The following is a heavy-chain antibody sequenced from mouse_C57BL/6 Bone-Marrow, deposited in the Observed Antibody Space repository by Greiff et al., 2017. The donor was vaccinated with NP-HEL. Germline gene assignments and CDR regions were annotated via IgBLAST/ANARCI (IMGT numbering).Heavy chain of an antibody. CDR1: GFTFSSYG. J-gene: IGHJ3*01. CDR3: ARNLLLRLAWFAY. V-gene: IGHV5-6*01. Sequence: VQLKESGGDLVKPGGSLKLSCAASGFTFSSYGMSWVRQTPDKRLEWVATISSGGSYTYYPDSVKGRFTISRDNAKNTLYLQMSSLKSEDTAMYYCARNLLLRLAWFAYWGQGTLVTVSA. CDR2: ISSGGSYT. D-gene: IGHD1-1*01.